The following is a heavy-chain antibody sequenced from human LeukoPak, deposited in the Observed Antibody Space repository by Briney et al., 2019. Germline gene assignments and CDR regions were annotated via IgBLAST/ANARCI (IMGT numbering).Heavy chain of an antibody. Sequence: GGSLRLSCAASGFTFSTYNMNWVRQAPGKGLVWVSSISSSSNIYYADSAKGRFTISRDNAKNLLYLQMNSLRAEDTAVYYCARGPYSWNYINFDYWGQGTLVTVSS. CDR2: ISSSSNI. CDR1: GFTFSTYN. V-gene: IGHV3-69-1*01. CDR3: ARGPYSWNYINFDY. D-gene: IGHD1-7*01. J-gene: IGHJ4*02.